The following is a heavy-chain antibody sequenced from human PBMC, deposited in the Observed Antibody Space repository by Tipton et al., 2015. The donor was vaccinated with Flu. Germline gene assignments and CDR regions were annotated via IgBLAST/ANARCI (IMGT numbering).Heavy chain of an antibody. CDR1: GYIFTNYG. Sequence: QLVQSGAEVKKPGASVKVSCKPSGYIFTNYGITWLRQAPGQRLEWLGWISGYNGKTTYAQKFQDRVTRTTDTFTPTAYLELRSLTSDDTAIYYCARDRGYCTSDNCRRNPFDVWGQGTTVTVSS. V-gene: IGHV1-18*01. J-gene: IGHJ3*01. CDR3: ARDRGYCTSDNCRRNPFDV. CDR2: ISGYNGKT. D-gene: IGHD2-8*02.